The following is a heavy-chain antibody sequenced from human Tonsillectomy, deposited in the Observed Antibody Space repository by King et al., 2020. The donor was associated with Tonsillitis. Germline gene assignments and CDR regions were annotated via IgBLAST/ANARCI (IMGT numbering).Heavy chain of an antibody. V-gene: IGHV5-51*01. J-gene: IGHJ1*01. Sequence: VQLVESGAEVKKPGESLKISCKGSGYSFTSYWIGWVRQMPGKGLEWMGIIYPGDSDTRYSPSFQGQVTISADKSISTAYLQWSSLRASDSAMYYWTGRGARGGAAEEYFQHWGQGTLVTVSS. CDR3: TGRGARGGAAEEYFQH. D-gene: IGHD3-10*01. CDR2: IYPGDSDT. CDR1: GYSFTSYW.